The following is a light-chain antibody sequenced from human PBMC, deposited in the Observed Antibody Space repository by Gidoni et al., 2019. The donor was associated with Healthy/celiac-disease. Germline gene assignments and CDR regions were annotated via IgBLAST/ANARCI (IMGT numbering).Light chain of an antibody. CDR1: QDISNY. Sequence: DIQMTQSPSALSASVGDRVTITCQASQDISNYLNWYQQKPGKAPKLLIYDASNLATGVPSRFSGSGSGTDFTFTISSLQPEDIATYYCQQYDPLPLTFGGGTKVEIK. CDR3: QQYDPLPLT. J-gene: IGKJ4*01. V-gene: IGKV1-33*01. CDR2: DAS.